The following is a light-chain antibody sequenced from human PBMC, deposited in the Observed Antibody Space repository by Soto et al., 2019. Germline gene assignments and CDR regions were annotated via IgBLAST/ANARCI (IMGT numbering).Light chain of an antibody. CDR2: EDS. V-gene: IGLV2-23*01. Sequence: QSALTQPASVSGSPGQSITISCTGTSSDDGNYNFVSWYQQHPGKAPKVIIYEDSTRPSGVSNRISGSKSGNTASLTISGVQAEDEADYYCCSYAGSSTSWVFGGGTKVTVL. CDR3: CSYAGSSTSWV. J-gene: IGLJ3*02. CDR1: SSDDGNYNF.